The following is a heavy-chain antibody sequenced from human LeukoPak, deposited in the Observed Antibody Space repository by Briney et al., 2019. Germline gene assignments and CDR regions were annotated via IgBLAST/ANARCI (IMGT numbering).Heavy chain of an antibody. V-gene: IGHV1-69*13. CDR1: GYTFTSYG. J-gene: IGHJ4*02. Sequence: SVKVSCKASGYTFTSYGISWVRQAPGQGLEWMGGIIPIFGTATSAQNFQGRVTITADESTSTAYMELSSLRSEDTAVYYCARALGDYGDYVPFDYWGQGTLVTVSS. D-gene: IGHD4-17*01. CDR3: ARALGDYGDYVPFDY. CDR2: IIPIFGTA.